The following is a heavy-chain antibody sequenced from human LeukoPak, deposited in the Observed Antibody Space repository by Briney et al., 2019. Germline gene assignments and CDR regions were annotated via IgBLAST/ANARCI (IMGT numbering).Heavy chain of an antibody. CDR3: ARAYMAITTTAFPDAFDF. J-gene: IGHJ3*01. D-gene: IGHD3-16*01. V-gene: IGHV4-59*02. CDR1: GVSVSAHY. CDR2: VSSSGGT. Sequence: PSETLSLTCTVSGVSVSAHYRSWIRQTPGKGLEWIGFVSSSGGTNFNPSLKRRVSISLDTSKNQSSLKLSSPAAADPAAYYCARAYMAITTTAFPDAFDFWGQGTMVTVSS.